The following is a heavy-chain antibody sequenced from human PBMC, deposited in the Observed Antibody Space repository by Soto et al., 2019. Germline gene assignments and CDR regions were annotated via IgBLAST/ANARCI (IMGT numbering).Heavy chain of an antibody. CDR1: GYTFTSYD. V-gene: IGHV1-8*01. CDR2: MNPNSGNT. Sequence: QVQLVQSGAEVKKPGASVKVSCKASGYTFTSYDINWVRQATGQGLEWMGWMNPNSGNTGYAQKFQGRVTMTRNTCISTAYIELSSLRSEDTAVYYCAGDLSYYYGMDVWGQGTTVTVSS. J-gene: IGHJ6*02. CDR3: AGDLSYYYGMDV.